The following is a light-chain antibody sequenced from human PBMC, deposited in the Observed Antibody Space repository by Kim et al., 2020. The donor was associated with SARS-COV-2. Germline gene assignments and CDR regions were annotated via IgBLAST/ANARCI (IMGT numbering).Light chain of an antibody. J-gene: IGKJ2*01. CDR2: AAS. CDR3: QQSYSTPYT. CDR1: QSISSY. V-gene: IGKV1-39*01. Sequence: SASVGDSVTLPCRASQSISSYLNWYQQKPGKAPKLLIYAASSLHSGLPSRFSGSGSGTDFTLTISSLQPEDFATYYCQQSYSTPYTFGQETELEI.